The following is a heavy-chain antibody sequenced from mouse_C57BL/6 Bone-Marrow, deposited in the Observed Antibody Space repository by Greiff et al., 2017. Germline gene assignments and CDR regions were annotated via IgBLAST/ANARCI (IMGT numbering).Heavy chain of an antibody. CDR2: ISSGSSTI. CDR3: ARGSLRRYFDV. CDR1: GFTFSDYG. D-gene: IGHD2-12*01. V-gene: IGHV5-17*01. J-gene: IGHJ1*03. Sequence: EVKLVESGGGLVKPGGSLKLSCAASGFTFSDYGMHWVRQAPEKGLEWVAYISSGSSTIYYADTVKGRFTISRDNAKNTLFLQMTSLRSEDTAMYYCARGSLRRYFDVWGTGTTVTVSS.